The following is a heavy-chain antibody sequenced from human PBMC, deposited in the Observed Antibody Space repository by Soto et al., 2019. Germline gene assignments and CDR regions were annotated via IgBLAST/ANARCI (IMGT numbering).Heavy chain of an antibody. CDR1: GYSFTSYW. Sequence: EVQLVQSGAEVKKPGESLKISCKGSGYSFTSYWIGWVRQMPGKGLEWMGIIYPGDSDTRYRPSFQGQVTISADKSISTAYLQWSSLKASDTAMYYCARLKRDGYNYSPLYYWGQGTLVTVSS. V-gene: IGHV5-51*03. CDR3: ARLKRDGYNYSPLYY. CDR2: IYPGDSDT. D-gene: IGHD5-12*01. J-gene: IGHJ4*02.